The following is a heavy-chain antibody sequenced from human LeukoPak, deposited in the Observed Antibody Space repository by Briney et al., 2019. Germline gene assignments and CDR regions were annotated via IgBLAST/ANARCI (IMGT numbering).Heavy chain of an antibody. CDR1: GFTFSSYA. Sequence: GGSLRLSCAASGFTFSSYAMHWVRQAPGKGLEWVAIISYDGSNKYYADSVKGRFTISRDNPQNSLYLQMNSLRAEDTAVYYCARVARPWGISVAGTFDSWGQGTLVTVFS. J-gene: IGHJ4*02. D-gene: IGHD6-19*01. CDR2: ISYDGSNK. V-gene: IGHV3-30*04. CDR3: ARVARPWGISVAGTFDS.